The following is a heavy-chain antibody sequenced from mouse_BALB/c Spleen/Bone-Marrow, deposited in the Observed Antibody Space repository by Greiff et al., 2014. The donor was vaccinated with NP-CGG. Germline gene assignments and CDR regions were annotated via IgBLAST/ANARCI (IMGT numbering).Heavy chain of an antibody. CDR3: ARSGYDGFAY. J-gene: IGHJ3*01. CDR2: INPSNGRT. D-gene: IGHD2-2*01. CDR1: GYTFTSYW. Sequence: VQLQQSGAELVKPGASVKLSCKASGYTFTSYWMHWVKQRPGQGLEWIGEINPSNGRTNYNEKFKSKATLTVDKSSSTAYMQLSSLTSKDSAVYYCARSGYDGFAYWGQGTLVTVSA. V-gene: IGHV1S81*02.